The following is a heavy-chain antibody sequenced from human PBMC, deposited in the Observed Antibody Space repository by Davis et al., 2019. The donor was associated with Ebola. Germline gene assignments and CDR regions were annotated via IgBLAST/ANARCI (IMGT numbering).Heavy chain of an antibody. CDR1: GGSISSSSYY. CDR2: IYYSEST. CDR3: ARHSLPGSIVVVVAYNWFDP. Sequence: SETLSLTCTVSGGSISSSSYYWGWIRQPPGKGLEWIGSIYYSESTYYNPSLKSRVTISVDTSKNQFSLKLSSVTAADTAVYYCARHSLPGSIVVVVAYNWFDPWGQGTLVTVSS. D-gene: IGHD2-15*01. V-gene: IGHV4-39*01. J-gene: IGHJ5*02.